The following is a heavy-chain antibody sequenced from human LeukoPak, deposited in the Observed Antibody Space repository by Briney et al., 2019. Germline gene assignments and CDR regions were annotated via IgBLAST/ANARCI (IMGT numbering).Heavy chain of an antibody. CDR1: EVTFNNYW. D-gene: IGHD2-15*01. J-gene: IGHJ4*02. CDR3: AKDIDKVVVAASCDY. CDR2: ISWNSGSI. Sequence: GGSLRLSCAASEVTFNNYWMSWVRQAPGKGLAWVSGISWNSGSIGYADSVKGRFTISRDNAKNSLYLQMNSLRAEDTALYYCAKDIDKVVVAASCDYWGQGTLVTVSS. V-gene: IGHV3-9*01.